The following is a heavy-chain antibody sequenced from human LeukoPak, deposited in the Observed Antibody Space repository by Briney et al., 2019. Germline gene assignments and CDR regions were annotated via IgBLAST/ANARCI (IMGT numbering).Heavy chain of an antibody. D-gene: IGHD3-22*01. CDR1: GFTFSSYA. Sequence: PGGSLRLSCAASGFTFSSYAMSRVRQAPGKGLEWVSAISGSGGSTYYADSVKGRFTISRDNSKNTLYLQMNSLRAEDTAVYYCAKDKGSFYDSSGYYIFDYWGQGTLVTVSS. J-gene: IGHJ4*02. CDR3: AKDKGSFYDSSGYYIFDY. V-gene: IGHV3-23*01. CDR2: ISGSGGST.